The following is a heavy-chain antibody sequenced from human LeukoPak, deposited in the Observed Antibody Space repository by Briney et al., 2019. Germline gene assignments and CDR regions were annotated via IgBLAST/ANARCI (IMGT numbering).Heavy chain of an antibody. D-gene: IGHD6-6*01. V-gene: IGHV3-23*01. CDR2: ISGSGGST. J-gene: IGHJ4*02. CDR1: GFTFSSYA. Sequence: QAGGSLRLSCAASGFTFSSYAMSWVRQAPGKGLEWVSAISGSGGSTYYADSVKGRFTISRDNSKSTLYLQMNSLRAEDTAVYYCAKTGSSRVSYFDYWGQGTLVTVSS. CDR3: AKTGSSRVSYFDY.